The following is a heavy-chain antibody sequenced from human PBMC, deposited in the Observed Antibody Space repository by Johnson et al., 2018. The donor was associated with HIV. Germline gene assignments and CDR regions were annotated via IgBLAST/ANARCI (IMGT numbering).Heavy chain of an antibody. D-gene: IGHD6-13*01. J-gene: IGHJ3*02. CDR3: VKGIDSSSWYAFDI. Sequence: VQLVESGGGVVQPGRSLRLSCAASGFTFSSYAMHWVRQAPGKGLAWVAVIWYDGSNKYYADSVKGRFTISRDNSKNTLYLQMNSLRAEDTAVYYCVKGIDSSSWYAFDIWGQGTMVTVSS. CDR1: GFTFSSYA. CDR2: IWYDGSNK. V-gene: IGHV3-33*06.